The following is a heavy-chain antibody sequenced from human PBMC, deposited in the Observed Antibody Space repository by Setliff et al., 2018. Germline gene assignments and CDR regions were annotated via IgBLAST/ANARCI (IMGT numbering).Heavy chain of an antibody. CDR1: GFTFTDHY. CDR2: INPNSGGT. CDR3: ARFSGHNYGSFDS. D-gene: IGHD5-18*01. J-gene: IGHJ4*02. Sequence: ASVKVSCKASGFTFTDHYMHWVRQAPGQGLEWMGWINPNSGGTNLAQRFQGRVTMTRDTSISTAYMELSSLRSDDTAVYYCARFSGHNYGSFDSWGQGTLVTVSS. V-gene: IGHV1-2*02.